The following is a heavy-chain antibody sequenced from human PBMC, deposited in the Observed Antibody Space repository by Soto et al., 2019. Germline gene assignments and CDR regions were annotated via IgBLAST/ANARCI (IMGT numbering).Heavy chain of an antibody. Sequence: ASVKVSCKESGYTFTSYYMHWVRQAPGQGLEWMGIINPSGGSTSYAQKFQGRVTMTRDKSTSTVYMELSILRSEDTAVYYCARDIGIAAAGTSYYYYGMDVWGQGTTVTVSS. CDR3: ARDIGIAAAGTSYYYYGMDV. D-gene: IGHD6-13*01. J-gene: IGHJ6*02. CDR2: INPSGGST. CDR1: GYTFTSYY. V-gene: IGHV1-46*01.